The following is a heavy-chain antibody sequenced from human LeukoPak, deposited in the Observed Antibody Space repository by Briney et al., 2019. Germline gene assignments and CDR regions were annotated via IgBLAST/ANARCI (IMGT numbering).Heavy chain of an antibody. J-gene: IGHJ4*02. CDR3: ARDRTFSGSYQGPGSSSIDY. Sequence: ASVKVSCKASGYTFISYGISWVRQAPGQGLEWMGWISAYNGNTNYAQKLQGRVTMTTDTSTSTAYMELRSLRSDDTAVYYCARDRTFSGSYQGPGSSSIDYWGQGTLVTVSS. CDR2: ISAYNGNT. D-gene: IGHD1-26*01. V-gene: IGHV1-18*01. CDR1: GYTFISYG.